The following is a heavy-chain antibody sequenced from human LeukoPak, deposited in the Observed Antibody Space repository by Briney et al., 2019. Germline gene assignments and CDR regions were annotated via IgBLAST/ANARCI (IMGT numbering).Heavy chain of an antibody. CDR3: ATGKDRSGYYYSLDY. CDR2: INPSGGST. J-gene: IGHJ4*02. D-gene: IGHD3-22*01. Sequence: GASVKVSCKAAGYSFTSYYMHWVRQAPGQGLEWMGIINPSGGSTNYAQKFQGRVTITADKPTSTAYMELSSLTSEDTSVYYCATGKDRSGYYYSLDYWGQGTLVAVSS. CDR1: GYSFTSYY. V-gene: IGHV1-46*01.